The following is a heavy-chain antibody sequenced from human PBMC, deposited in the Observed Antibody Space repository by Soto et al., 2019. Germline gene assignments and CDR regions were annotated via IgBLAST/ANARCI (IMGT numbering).Heavy chain of an antibody. CDR2: IYPGDSDT. D-gene: IGHD2-2*02. CDR1: GYSFTSYW. CDR3: ARQTYCSSTSCYTVDS. Sequence: AGESLKISCKGSGYSFTSYWIGWVRQMPGKGLEWMGIIYPGDSDTRYSPSFQGQVTISADKSISTAYLQWSSLKASDTAMYYCARQTYCSSTSCYTVDSWGQGTLVTVSS. J-gene: IGHJ4*02. V-gene: IGHV5-51*01.